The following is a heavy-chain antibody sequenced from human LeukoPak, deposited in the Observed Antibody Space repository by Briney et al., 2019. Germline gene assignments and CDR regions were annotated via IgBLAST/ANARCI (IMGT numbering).Heavy chain of an antibody. Sequence: PSETLSLTCAVYGGSFSGYYWSWIRQPPGKGLEWIGEINHSGSTNYNPSLKSRVTISVDTSKNQFSLKLNSVTAADTAVYYCARAGVLYYDSSGYLPLNWFDPWGQGTLVTVSS. V-gene: IGHV4-34*01. CDR3: ARAGVLYYDSSGYLPLNWFDP. J-gene: IGHJ5*02. CDR1: GGSFSGYY. CDR2: INHSGST. D-gene: IGHD3-22*01.